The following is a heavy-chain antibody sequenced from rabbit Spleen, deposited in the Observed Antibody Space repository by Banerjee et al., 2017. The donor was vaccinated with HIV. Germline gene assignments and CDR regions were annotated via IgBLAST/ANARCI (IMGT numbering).Heavy chain of an antibody. CDR2: IAGSSSGFT. J-gene: IGHJ4*01. V-gene: IGHV1S40*01. CDR1: GVSFSSNYY. D-gene: IGHD8-1*01. Sequence: QSLEESGGDLVKPGASLTLACTASGVSFSSNYYMCWVRQAPGKGLEWISCIAGSSSGFTYSATWAKGRFTVSKTSSTTVTLQMTSLTAADTATYFCARDGAGGSYFALWGPGTLVTVS. CDR3: ARDGAGGSYFAL.